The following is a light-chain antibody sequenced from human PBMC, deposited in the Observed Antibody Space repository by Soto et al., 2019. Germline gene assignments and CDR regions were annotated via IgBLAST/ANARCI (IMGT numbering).Light chain of an antibody. J-gene: IGLJ3*02. CDR1: HSNIGTKA. Sequence: QSVLTQPPSASGTPGQRVTISCSGSHSNIGTKAVKWFQQVPGAAPKSLIYKTDQRPSGVPDRFSGSKSGTSASLAISGLQPEDEADYYCASWDDSLNGVVFGGGTQAHRP. V-gene: IGLV1-44*01. CDR3: ASWDDSLNGVV. CDR2: KTD.